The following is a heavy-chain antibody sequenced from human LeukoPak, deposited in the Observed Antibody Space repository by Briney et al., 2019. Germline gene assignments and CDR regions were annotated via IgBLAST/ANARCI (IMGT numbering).Heavy chain of an antibody. CDR3: VRDPHYGMDV. J-gene: IGHJ6*04. Sequence: GGSLRLSCAASGFTFSSYWMSWVRQAPGKGLEWVANIKQDGSEKSVKGRFTIPRDNAKNSLYLRMNSLRAEDTAVYYCVRDPHYGMDVWGKGTTVTVSS. CDR2: IKQDGSEK. V-gene: IGHV3-7*03. CDR1: GFTFSSYW.